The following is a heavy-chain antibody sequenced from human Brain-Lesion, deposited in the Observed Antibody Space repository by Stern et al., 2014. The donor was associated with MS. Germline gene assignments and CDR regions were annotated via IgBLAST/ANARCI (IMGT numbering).Heavy chain of an antibody. CDR1: GGSISSGSYY. J-gene: IGHJ4*02. Sequence: VQLVESGPGLVKPSQTLSLTCSVSGGSISSGSYYWNWIRQPAGKGLEWIGRIYASGSTNYRPSLKSRVFISGYPSKNQFSLKLSSVTAADAAMYYCVRETGGYTYGDTDFFDFWGQGTLVTVSS. D-gene: IGHD5-18*01. CDR2: IYASGST. V-gene: IGHV4-61*02. CDR3: VRETGGYTYGDTDFFDF.